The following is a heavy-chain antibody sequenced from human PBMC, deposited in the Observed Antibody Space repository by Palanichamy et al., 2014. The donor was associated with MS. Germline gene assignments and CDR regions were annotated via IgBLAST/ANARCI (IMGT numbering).Heavy chain of an antibody. CDR1: GFTFSDSA. V-gene: IGHV3-73*02. J-gene: IGHJ4*02. Sequence: EVQLVESGGGLVQPGGSLKLSCAASGFTFSDSAMHWVRQASGKGLEWVGRIRSKANNYATAYGASVKGRFTFSRDDPKNTAYLQMNSLKAEDTAVYYCTSDGGRYSGPGDWGQGTLVTVSS. D-gene: IGHD1-26*01. CDR2: IRSKANNYAT. CDR3: TSDGGRYSGPGD.